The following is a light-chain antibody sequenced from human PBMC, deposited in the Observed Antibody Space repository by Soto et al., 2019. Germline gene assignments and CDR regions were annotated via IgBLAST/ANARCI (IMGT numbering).Light chain of an antibody. V-gene: IGLV2-23*01. CDR3: CSYAGSRV. J-gene: IGLJ3*02. Sequence: QSALTQPASVSGSPGQSITISCTGTSSDVGSYNLVSWYQQHPGKAPKLMIYEGSKRPSGVSNRFSGSKSGNTASLTISGLQAGDEAAYYCCSYAGSRVFGGGTKLTVL. CDR2: EGS. CDR1: SSDVGSYNL.